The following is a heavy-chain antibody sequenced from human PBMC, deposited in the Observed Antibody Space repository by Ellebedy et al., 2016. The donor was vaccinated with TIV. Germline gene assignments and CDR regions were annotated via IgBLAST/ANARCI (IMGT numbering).Heavy chain of an antibody. CDR2: IYRGGRT. CDR3: ARETFIDVDLKVWGVFDI. CDR1: GFTVTSHH. J-gene: IGHJ3*02. D-gene: IGHD2-8*01. V-gene: IGHV3-66*01. Sequence: GGSLRLSCAASGFTVTSHHISWVRQAPGKGLEWVSSIYRGGRTYYADSVRGRFTISRDTSTNTLYLQIDGLRAEDTAVYFCARETFIDVDLKVWGVFDIWGQGTMVAVSS.